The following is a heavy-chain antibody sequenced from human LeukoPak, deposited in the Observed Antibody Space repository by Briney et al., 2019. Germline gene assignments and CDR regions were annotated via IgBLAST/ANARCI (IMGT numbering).Heavy chain of an antibody. CDR3: AVLGGVHDYVWGSFGQS. CDR2: MNPNSGNT. Sequence: ASVKVSCKASGYTFTSYDINWVRQATGQGLEWMGWMNPNSGNTGYAQKFQGRVTITRNTSISTAYMELSSLRSEDTAVYYCAVLGGVHDYVWGSFGQSWGQGTLVTVSS. D-gene: IGHD3-16*01. J-gene: IGHJ5*02. V-gene: IGHV1-8*03. CDR1: GYTFTSYD.